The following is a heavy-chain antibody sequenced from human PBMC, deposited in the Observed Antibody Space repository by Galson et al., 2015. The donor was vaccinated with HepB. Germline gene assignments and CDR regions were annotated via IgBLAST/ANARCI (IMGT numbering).Heavy chain of an antibody. D-gene: IGHD2/OR15-2a*01. J-gene: IGHJ5*02. V-gene: IGHV3-7*01. Sequence: SLRLSCAASGFTFSTYWMSWVRQAPGKGLEWVTNIKQDGSEKYYVDSVKGRFTISRDNAKNSLYLQMNSLRAEDTAVYYCAKDLRGNWFDPWGQGTLVTVSS. CDR2: IKQDGSEK. CDR1: GFTFSTYW. CDR3: AKDLRGNWFDP.